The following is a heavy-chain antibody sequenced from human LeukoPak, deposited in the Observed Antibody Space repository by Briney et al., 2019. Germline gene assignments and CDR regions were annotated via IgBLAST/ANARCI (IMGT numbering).Heavy chain of an antibody. Sequence: SKTLSLTCTVSGGSISSHYWSWIRQPPGKGLEWIGYIYYSGSTNYNPSLKSRVTISVDTSKNQFSLRLSSVTAADTAVYYCAKTPYSSSSFWFDPWGQGTLVTVSS. CDR3: AKTPYSSSSFWFDP. CDR1: GGSISSHY. CDR2: IYYSGST. D-gene: IGHD6-6*01. V-gene: IGHV4-59*11. J-gene: IGHJ5*02.